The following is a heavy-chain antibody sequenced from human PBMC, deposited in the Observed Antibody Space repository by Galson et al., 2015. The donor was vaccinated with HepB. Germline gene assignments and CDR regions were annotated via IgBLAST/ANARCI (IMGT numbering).Heavy chain of an antibody. J-gene: IGHJ4*02. CDR2: FDPEDGET. CDR3: ATYKGGVDTAMAAAFDY. V-gene: IGHV1-24*01. CDR1: GYTLTELS. Sequence: QSGAEVKKPGESLKISCKVSGYTLTELSMHWVRQAPGKGLEWMGGFDPEDGETIYAQKFQGRVTMTEDTSTDTAYMELSSLRSEDTAVYYCATYKGGVDTAMAAAFDYWGQGTLVTVSS. D-gene: IGHD5-18*01.